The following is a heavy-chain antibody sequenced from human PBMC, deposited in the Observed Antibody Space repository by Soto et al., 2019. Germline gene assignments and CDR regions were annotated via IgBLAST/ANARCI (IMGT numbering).Heavy chain of an antibody. Sequence: GASLKVSCKASGGTFSSYAISWVRQAPGQGLEWMGGIIPIFGTANYAQKFQGRVTITADESTSTAYMELSSLRSEDTAVYYCASSRAIFGVVIPAQFDYWGQGTLVTVSS. D-gene: IGHD3-3*01. CDR3: ASSRAIFGVVIPAQFDY. J-gene: IGHJ4*02. V-gene: IGHV1-69*13. CDR1: GGTFSSYA. CDR2: IIPIFGTA.